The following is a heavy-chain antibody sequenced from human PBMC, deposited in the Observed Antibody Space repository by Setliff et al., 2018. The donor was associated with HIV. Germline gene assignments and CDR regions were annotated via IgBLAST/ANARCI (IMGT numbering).Heavy chain of an antibody. V-gene: IGHV3-43D*03. Sequence: GGSLRLSCAASGFTFDDYTMHWVRQAPGRRPEWVSLIHWDGGIPYYADSVMGRFTISRDNSKNSLYLQMNSLRPEDTAFYYCVKALMVQGVSRQYFQYWGQGTLVAVSS. J-gene: IGHJ1*01. CDR3: VKALMVQGVSRQYFQY. CDR1: GFTFDDYT. CDR2: IHWDGGIP. D-gene: IGHD3-10*01.